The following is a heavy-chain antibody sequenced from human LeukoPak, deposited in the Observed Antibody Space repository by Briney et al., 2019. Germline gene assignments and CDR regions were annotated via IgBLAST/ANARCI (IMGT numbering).Heavy chain of an antibody. J-gene: IGHJ6*02. CDR2: IIPIFGIA. V-gene: IGHV1-69*04. CDR1: GGTFSSYA. Sequence: SVKVSCKASGGTFSSYAISWVRQAPGQGLEWMGRIIPIFGIANYAQKFQGRVTITADKSTSTAYMELSSLRSEDTAVYYCARVRPPHYCSSASCYTGMAYYYGMDVWGQGTTVTVSS. D-gene: IGHD2-2*02. CDR3: ARVRPPHYCSSASCYTGMAYYYGMDV.